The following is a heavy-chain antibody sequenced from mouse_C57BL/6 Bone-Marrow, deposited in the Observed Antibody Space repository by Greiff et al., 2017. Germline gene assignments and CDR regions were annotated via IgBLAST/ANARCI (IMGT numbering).Heavy chain of an antibody. D-gene: IGHD1-1*01. Sequence: EVHLVESGGGLVQPGGSMKLSCAASGFTFSDAWMDWVRQSPEKGLEWVAEIRNKANNHATYYAESVKGRFTISRDDSKSSVYLQMNSLRAEDTGIYYCTRGTTVVYWYFDVWGTGTTVTVSS. V-gene: IGHV6-6*01. CDR1: GFTFSDAW. J-gene: IGHJ1*03. CDR2: IRNKANNHAT. CDR3: TRGTTVVYWYFDV.